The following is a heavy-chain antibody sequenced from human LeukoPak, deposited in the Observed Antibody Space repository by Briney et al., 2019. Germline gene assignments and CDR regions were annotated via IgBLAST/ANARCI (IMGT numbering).Heavy chain of an antibody. D-gene: IGHD3-22*01. Sequence: ASVKVSCKASGYTFTSYYMHWVRQAPGQGLEWMGIINPSGGGTSYAQKFQGRVTMTRDTSTSTVYMELSSLRSEDTAVYYCARDLQRSYYDSSGYSQNDAFDIWGQGTMVTVSS. V-gene: IGHV1-46*01. CDR2: INPSGGGT. CDR1: GYTFTSYY. CDR3: ARDLQRSYYDSSGYSQNDAFDI. J-gene: IGHJ3*02.